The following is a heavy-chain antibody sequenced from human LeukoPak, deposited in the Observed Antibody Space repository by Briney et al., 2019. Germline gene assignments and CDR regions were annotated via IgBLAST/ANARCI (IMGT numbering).Heavy chain of an antibody. D-gene: IGHD5-12*01. Sequence: GGSLRLSCAASGFTFSSYGMTWVRQAPGKGLEWVSYLSSSSSTIYYADSVKGRFTISRDNSKNTLYLQMNSLRAEDTAVYYCARGPSGYHNTGGQGTLVTVSS. CDR3: ARGPSGYHNT. J-gene: IGHJ4*02. V-gene: IGHV3-48*01. CDR2: LSSSSSTI. CDR1: GFTFSSYG.